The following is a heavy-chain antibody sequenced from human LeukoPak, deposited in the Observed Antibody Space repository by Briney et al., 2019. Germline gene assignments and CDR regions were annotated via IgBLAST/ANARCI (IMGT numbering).Heavy chain of an antibody. J-gene: IGHJ4*02. CDR2: INPKSGGT. CDR3: ARTREGVWGSYSP. CDR1: GYHFTDYY. V-gene: IGHV1-2*02. Sequence: ASVKVSCKASGYHFTDYYIHWVRLAPGQGLEWMGWINPKSGGTHYAQKFQGRVSMTRDTSINTVYLELSSQRSNDTAVYYCARTREGVWGSYSPWGQGTLVTVSS. D-gene: IGHD3-16*01.